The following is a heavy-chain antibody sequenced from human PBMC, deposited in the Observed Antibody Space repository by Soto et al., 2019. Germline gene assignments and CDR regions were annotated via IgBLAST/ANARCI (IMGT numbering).Heavy chain of an antibody. D-gene: IGHD7-27*01. CDR1: GGTFSSHA. J-gene: IGHJ4*02. CDR3: ARGPNWGYRFDS. Sequence: QVQLVQSGAEVKKPGSSVKVSCEASGGTFSSHAISWVRQAPGQGPEWMGGLIPLFGTTQHAQNFQDRLTITADKSTSTAYMELTSLRFEDTAIYYCARGPNWGYRFDSWGQGTLVTVSS. V-gene: IGHV1-69*06. CDR2: LIPLFGTT.